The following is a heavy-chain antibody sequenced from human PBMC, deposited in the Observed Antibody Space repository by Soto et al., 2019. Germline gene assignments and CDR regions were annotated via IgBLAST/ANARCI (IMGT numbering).Heavy chain of an antibody. CDR1: GYTFTSYD. V-gene: IGHV1-8*01. J-gene: IGHJ6*02. Sequence: QVQLVQSGAEVKKPGASVKVSCKASGYTFTSYDINWVRQATGQGLEWMGWMNPNSGNTGYAQKFQGRVTMNRNTSISTAYMELSSLRSEDTAVYYCATYSSSWTLYYYYGMDVWGQGTTVTVSS. D-gene: IGHD6-13*01. CDR2: MNPNSGNT. CDR3: ATYSSSWTLYYYYGMDV.